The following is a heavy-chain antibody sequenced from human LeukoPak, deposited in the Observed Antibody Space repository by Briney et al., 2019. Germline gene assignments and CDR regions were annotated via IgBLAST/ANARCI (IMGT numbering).Heavy chain of an antibody. J-gene: IGHJ4*02. V-gene: IGHV4-4*07. CDR2: MYSSGST. Sequence: SGTLSLTCTVSGGSISNYHWSWIRQPAGKGLEWIGRMYSSGSTNQNPSLKSRLTMSVDTSKNQFSLKLSSVTAADTAVYYCARVREGYDIWGQGTLVTVSS. CDR3: ARVREGYDI. D-gene: IGHD3-9*01. CDR1: GGSISNYH.